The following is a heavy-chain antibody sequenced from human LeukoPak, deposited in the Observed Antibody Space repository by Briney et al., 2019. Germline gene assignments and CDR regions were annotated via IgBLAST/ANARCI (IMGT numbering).Heavy chain of an antibody. V-gene: IGHV5-51*01. Sequence: GESLKISCKGSGYSFPTYWIGWVRQMPGKGLEWMGIIYPGDSETRYSPSFQGQVTISADKSISTAYLQWSSLKASDTAKYYCATTLYSGIYGDAFDIWGQGTMVTVSS. D-gene: IGHD1-26*01. CDR3: ATTLYSGIYGDAFDI. J-gene: IGHJ3*02. CDR2: IYPGDSET. CDR1: GYSFPTYW.